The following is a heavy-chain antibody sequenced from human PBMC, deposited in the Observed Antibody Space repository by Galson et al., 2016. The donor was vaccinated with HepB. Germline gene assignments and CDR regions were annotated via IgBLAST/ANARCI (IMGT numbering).Heavy chain of an antibody. V-gene: IGHV4-4*01. J-gene: IGHJ4*02. CDR1: GDSISRDHW. CDR3: ARVENYYESSGLDY. D-gene: IGHD3-22*01. Sequence: TCAVSGDSISRDHWWSWVRQPPGKGLEWIGEISHSGSTKYNPSLESRVTISGDKSRNQFSLKLRAVTVADTAVYFCARVENYYESSGLDYWGQGSLVIVSS. CDR2: ISHSGST.